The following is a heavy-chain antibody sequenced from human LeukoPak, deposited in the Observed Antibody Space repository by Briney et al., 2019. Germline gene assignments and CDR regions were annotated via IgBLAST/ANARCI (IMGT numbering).Heavy chain of an antibody. V-gene: IGHV3-21*01. D-gene: IGHD3-9*01. CDR3: ARDRYDILTGYSYFDY. CDR1: GFTFSSYS. CDR2: ISSSSSYI. Sequence: GGSLRLSCAASGFTFSSYSMNWVRQAPGKGLERVSSISSSSSYIYYADSVKGRYTISSDNAKNSLYLQMNSLRAEDTAVYYCARDRYDILTGYSYFDYWGQGTLVTVSS. J-gene: IGHJ4*02.